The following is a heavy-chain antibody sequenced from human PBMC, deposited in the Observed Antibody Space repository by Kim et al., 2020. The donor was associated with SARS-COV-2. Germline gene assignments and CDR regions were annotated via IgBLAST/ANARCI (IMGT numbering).Heavy chain of an antibody. D-gene: IGHD6-13*01. CDR3: AKDVSVQQNENWDG. Sequence: ADSVRGRFTIARDNAKYTMYLQMNSLRAEDTAVYYCAKDVSVQQNENWDGWGQGALVIVSS. V-gene: IGHV3-23*01. J-gene: IGHJ4*02.